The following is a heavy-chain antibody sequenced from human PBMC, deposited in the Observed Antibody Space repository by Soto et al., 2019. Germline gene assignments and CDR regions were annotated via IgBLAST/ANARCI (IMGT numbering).Heavy chain of an antibody. J-gene: IGHJ4*02. CDR1: GFPFSSYC. V-gene: IGHV3-30*18. CDR2: ISYDGSNK. Sequence: GGPLRLSCAASGFPFSSYCVHWVRTAPGKGLEWVAVISYDGSNKYYADSVKGRFTISRDNSKNTLYLQMNSLRAEDTAVYYCAKITTYGPRLLYYFDYWGQGTLVTVSS. CDR3: AKITTYGPRLLYYFDY. D-gene: IGHD2-21*01.